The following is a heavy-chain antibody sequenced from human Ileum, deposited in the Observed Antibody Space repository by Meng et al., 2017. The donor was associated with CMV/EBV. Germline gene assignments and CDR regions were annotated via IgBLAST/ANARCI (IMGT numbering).Heavy chain of an antibody. CDR1: GDSMRRYY. D-gene: IGHD3-10*01. Sequence: QRQEAGPRLVRPSETLSLTCTVSGDSMRRYYWSWIRQSPGKALEWIGYIYYSGNAVYNPSFKSRVTISVDTSKSQFYLKVNSVTAADTAVYYCARDGYFDSGTYPFDHWGQGTLVTVSS. CDR2: IYYSGNA. CDR3: ARDGYFDSGTYPFDH. V-gene: IGHV4-59*01. J-gene: IGHJ4*02.